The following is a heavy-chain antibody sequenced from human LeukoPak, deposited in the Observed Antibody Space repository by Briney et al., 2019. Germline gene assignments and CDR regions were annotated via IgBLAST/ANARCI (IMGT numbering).Heavy chain of an antibody. D-gene: IGHD3-3*01. J-gene: IGHJ3*02. Sequence: SETLSLTCTVSGGSISSGDYYWSRIRQPPGKGLEWIGYSYYSGSTYYNPSLRSRVTISVDTSKNQFSLKLSSVTAADTAVYYCARGYPRYDFWSGYYTGAFDIWGQGTMVTVSS. CDR3: ARGYPRYDFWSGYYTGAFDI. CDR2: SYYSGST. V-gene: IGHV4-30-4*01. CDR1: GGSISSGDYY.